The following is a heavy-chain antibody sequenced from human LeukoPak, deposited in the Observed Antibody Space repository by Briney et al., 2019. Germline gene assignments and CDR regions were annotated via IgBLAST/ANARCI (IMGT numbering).Heavy chain of an antibody. D-gene: IGHD3-9*01. CDR3: ARHDANYDILTG. Sequence: SQTLSLTCTVSGGSISSGGYYWSWIRQPAGMGLEWIGRIYTSGTTNYNPSLKSRVTISVDTSKNQFSLKLSSVTAADTAVYYCARHDANYDILTGWSQGTLVTVSS. CDR1: GGSISSGGYY. CDR2: IYTSGTT. J-gene: IGHJ4*02. V-gene: IGHV4-61*02.